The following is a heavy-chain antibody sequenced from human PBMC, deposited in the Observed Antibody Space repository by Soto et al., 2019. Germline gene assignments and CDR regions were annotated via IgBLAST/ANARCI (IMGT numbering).Heavy chain of an antibody. CDR1: GFSLSTTGEG. Sequence: QITLKESGPTLVKPTQTLTLTCTFSGFSLSTTGEGVGWIRQPPGKALEWLAVMYWNDDKSYSPSLKCRLTISKDTSTKRVVLTMMNMAPVDTGTYYCAQVDDVAALFAYLGQGNLVTVSS. CDR2: MYWNDDK. D-gene: IGHD6-6*01. J-gene: IGHJ4*02. V-gene: IGHV2-5*01. CDR3: AQVDDVAALFAY.